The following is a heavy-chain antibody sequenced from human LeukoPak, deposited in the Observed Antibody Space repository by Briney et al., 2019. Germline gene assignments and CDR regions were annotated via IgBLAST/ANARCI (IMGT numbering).Heavy chain of an antibody. CDR1: GYSFTSYW. V-gene: IGHV5-51*01. CDR2: IYPGDSDT. D-gene: IGHD2-2*02. Sequence: GESLKISCKGSGYSFTSYWIGWVRQMPGKGLEWMGIIYPGDSDTRYSPSFQGQVTISADKSIGTAYLQWSSLKASDTAMYYCARHPFIHCSSTSCYTWNAFDIWGQGTMVTVSS. J-gene: IGHJ3*02. CDR3: ARHPFIHCSSTSCYTWNAFDI.